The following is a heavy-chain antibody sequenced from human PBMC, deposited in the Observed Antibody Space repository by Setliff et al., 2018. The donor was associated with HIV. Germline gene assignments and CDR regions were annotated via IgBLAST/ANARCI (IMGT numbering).Heavy chain of an antibody. D-gene: IGHD3-10*01. V-gene: IGHV3-48*03. Sequence: GGSLRLSCAASGLTFSSYDMSWVRQVPGKGPEWVSAISGSGGRKYYADFVKGRFTISRDNAKNSLYMQMNSLRAEDTAVYYCARRETGVLYFGTFYYYGMDVWGQGTTVTVSS. CDR1: GLTFSSYD. CDR2: ISGSGGRK. CDR3: ARRETGVLYFGTFYYYGMDV. J-gene: IGHJ6*02.